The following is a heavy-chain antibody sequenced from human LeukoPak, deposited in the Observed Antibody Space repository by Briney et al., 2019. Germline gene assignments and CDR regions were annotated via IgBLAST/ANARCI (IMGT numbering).Heavy chain of an antibody. CDR1: GFSFSRHA. V-gene: IGHV3-23*01. J-gene: IGHJ3*02. CDR3: AKDRFCSGAGCSDAFDI. Sequence: GVLRLSCAAAGFSFSRHAMRWVRQAPGKGLEWVSYVSGSGGTTYYADSVKGRFTISRENSKSTLYLQMNSLGVEDTAVYYCAKDRFCSGAGCSDAFDIWGLGTMVTVSS. CDR2: VSGSGGTT. D-gene: IGHD2-15*01.